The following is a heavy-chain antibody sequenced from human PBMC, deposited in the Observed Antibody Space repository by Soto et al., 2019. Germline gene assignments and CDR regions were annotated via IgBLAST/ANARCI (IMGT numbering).Heavy chain of an antibody. Sequence: QVQLQESGPGLVKPSETLSLTCNVSGGSISTYYWNWIRQTAGKGLEWIGRIYITGSTNFNPSLKSRVAMSVDQSKNQFSLKLSSLTAADTAVYYCARGGRDGFDIWGQGTMVTVSS. CDR3: ARGGRDGFDI. J-gene: IGHJ3*02. V-gene: IGHV4-4*07. CDR1: GGSISTYY. CDR2: IYITGST.